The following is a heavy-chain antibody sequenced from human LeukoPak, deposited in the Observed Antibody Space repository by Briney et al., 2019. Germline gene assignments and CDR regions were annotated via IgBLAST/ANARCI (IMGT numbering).Heavy chain of an antibody. V-gene: IGHV3-30*18. Sequence: GGSLRLSCAASGFTFSSYSMHWVRQAPGKGLEWVAVISYDGSNKYYADSVKGRFTISRDNSKNTLYLQMNSLRAEDTAVYYCAKDGTQKIDYWGQGTLVTVSS. CDR2: ISYDGSNK. J-gene: IGHJ4*02. CDR1: GFTFSSYS. CDR3: AKDGTQKIDY.